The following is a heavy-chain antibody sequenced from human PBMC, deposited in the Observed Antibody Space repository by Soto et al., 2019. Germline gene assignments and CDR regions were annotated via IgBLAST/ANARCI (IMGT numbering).Heavy chain of an antibody. CDR3: ARGGAGLIVVVPAASPQAMDV. V-gene: IGHV4-34*01. J-gene: IGHJ6*02. D-gene: IGHD2-2*01. CDR2: INHSGST. Sequence: SETLSLTCAVYGGSFSSYYWSWIRQPPGKWLEWIGEINHSGSTNYNPSLKSRVTISVDTSKNQFSLKLSSVTAADTAVYYCARGGAGLIVVVPAASPQAMDVWGQGXTVTVYS. CDR1: GGSFSSYY.